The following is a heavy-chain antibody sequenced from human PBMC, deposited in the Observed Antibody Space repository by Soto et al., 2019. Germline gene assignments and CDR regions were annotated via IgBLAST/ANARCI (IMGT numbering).Heavy chain of an antibody. CDR2: IIPIFGTA. Sequence: ASVKVSCKASGGTFSSYAISWVRQAPGQGLEWMGGIIPIFGTANYAQKFQGRVTITADESTSTAYMELSSLRSEDTAVYYCARGRTGDIVVPDVGYYYYGMDVWGQGTTVTSP. J-gene: IGHJ6*02. V-gene: IGHV1-69*13. CDR1: GGTFSSYA. D-gene: IGHD2-2*01. CDR3: ARGRTGDIVVPDVGYYYYGMDV.